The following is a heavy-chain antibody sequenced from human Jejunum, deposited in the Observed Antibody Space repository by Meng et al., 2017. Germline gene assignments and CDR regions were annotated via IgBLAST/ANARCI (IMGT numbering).Heavy chain of an antibody. CDR3: AKEKGTGNYEDY. J-gene: IGHJ4*02. Sequence: QVQLLQSGPEARKPWASVKVSCKASGYTFTDYYIHWVRQAPGQGLEWMGRINPYSGVADFAQKFQGRVSMTRDTSITTAYMELRELTSDDTAVYFCAKEKGTGNYEDYWGQGTLVTVSS. D-gene: IGHD1-7*01. V-gene: IGHV1-2*06. CDR1: GYTFTDYY. CDR2: INPYSGVA.